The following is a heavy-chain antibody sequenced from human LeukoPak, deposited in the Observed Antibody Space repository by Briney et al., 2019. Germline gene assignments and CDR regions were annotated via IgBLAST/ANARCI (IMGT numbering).Heavy chain of an antibody. J-gene: IGHJ4*02. Sequence: GGSLRLSCAASGFTFSSYAMSWVRQAPGKGLEWVSAISGSGGSTYYADSVKGRFTISRDNSKNTLYLQMNSLRAEDTAVYYCAKWSNNYYDSRGIDYWGQGTLVTVSS. CDR2: ISGSGGST. D-gene: IGHD3-22*01. CDR1: GFTFSSYA. CDR3: AKWSNNYYDSRGIDY. V-gene: IGHV3-23*01.